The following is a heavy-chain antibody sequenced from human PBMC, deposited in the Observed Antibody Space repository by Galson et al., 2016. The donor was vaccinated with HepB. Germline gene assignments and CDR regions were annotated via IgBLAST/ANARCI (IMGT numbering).Heavy chain of an antibody. CDR2: ISIYNGNT. V-gene: IGHV1-18*01. Sequence: SVKVSCKASGYTFNTYGITWVRQAPGQGLEWIGWISIYNGNTNYAPYLQGRVTMTTDTSTRTVYMELRSLTSDDTAVYYCARDQGVTMVRGQGYWGQGTLVTVSS. CDR3: ARDQGVTMVRGQGY. J-gene: IGHJ4*02. D-gene: IGHD3-10*01. CDR1: GYTFNTYG.